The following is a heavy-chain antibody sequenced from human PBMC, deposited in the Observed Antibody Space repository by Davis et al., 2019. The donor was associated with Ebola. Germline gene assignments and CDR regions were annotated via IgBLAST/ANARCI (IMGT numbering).Heavy chain of an antibody. V-gene: IGHV4-34*01. CDR1: GGSISSYY. CDR3: ARGYYYGSGSFPGY. D-gene: IGHD3-10*01. CDR2: INHSGST. J-gene: IGHJ4*02. Sequence: MPSETLSLTCTVSGGSISSYYWSWTRQPPGKGLEWIWEINHSGSTNYNPSLKSRVTISVDTSKNQFSLKLSSVTAADTAVYYCARGYYYGSGSFPGYWGQGTLVTVSS.